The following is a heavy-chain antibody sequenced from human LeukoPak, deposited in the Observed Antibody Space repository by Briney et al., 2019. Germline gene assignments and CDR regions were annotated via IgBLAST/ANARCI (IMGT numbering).Heavy chain of an antibody. D-gene: IGHD3-10*01. V-gene: IGHV3-23*01. CDR2: ISGSGGST. Sequence: GGSLRLSCAASGFTFSNYAMTWVRQAPGKGLEWVSAISGSGGSTYYADSVKGRFTISRDNSKNTLYLQMNSLRAEDTAVYYCARTPGGFDPDQYYFDYWGQGTLVTVSS. CDR3: ARTPGGFDPDQYYFDY. CDR1: GFTFSNYA. J-gene: IGHJ4*02.